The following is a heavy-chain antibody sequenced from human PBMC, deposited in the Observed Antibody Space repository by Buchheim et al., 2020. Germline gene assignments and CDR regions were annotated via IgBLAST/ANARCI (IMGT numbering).Heavy chain of an antibody. D-gene: IGHD3-10*01. V-gene: IGHV3-48*03. CDR1: GFMFSSYE. J-gene: IGHJ4*02. Sequence: EVQLVESGGGLVQPGGSLRLSCAASGFMFSSYEMNWVRQAPGKGLEWVSYISSSGDTIHYADSVKGRFTLSRDKAKNSLDLQMNSLRVDDTAVYYCARDRGFVIDYWGQGAL. CDR2: ISSSGDTI. CDR3: ARDRGFVIDY.